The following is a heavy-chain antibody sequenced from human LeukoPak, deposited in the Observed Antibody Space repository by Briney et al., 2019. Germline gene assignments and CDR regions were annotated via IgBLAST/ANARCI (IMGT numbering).Heavy chain of an antibody. J-gene: IGHJ4*02. V-gene: IGHV1-8*02. Sequence: ASVKVSCKASGYTFTGYYIHWVRQATGQGLEWMGWMNPNSGNTGYAQKFQGRVTMTRNTSISTAYMELSSLRSEDTAVYYCARGITMVRGPAGYWGQGTLVTVSS. D-gene: IGHD3-10*01. CDR1: GYTFTGYY. CDR2: MNPNSGNT. CDR3: ARGITMVRGPAGY.